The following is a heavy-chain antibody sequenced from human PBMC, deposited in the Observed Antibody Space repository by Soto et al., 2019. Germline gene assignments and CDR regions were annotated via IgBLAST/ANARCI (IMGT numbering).Heavy chain of an antibody. Sequence: SETLSLTCTVSGGSISSYRWSWIRQPAGKGLEWIGRLNTYGNTHYNPSLKSRVTVSVDTSRNQFFLTLRSVTAADSAVYHCGRESGETWDYEASWGQGTPVTVS. D-gene: IGHD1-7*01. J-gene: IGHJ5*02. V-gene: IGHV4-4*07. CDR1: GGSISSYR. CDR2: LNTYGNT. CDR3: GRESGETWDYEAS.